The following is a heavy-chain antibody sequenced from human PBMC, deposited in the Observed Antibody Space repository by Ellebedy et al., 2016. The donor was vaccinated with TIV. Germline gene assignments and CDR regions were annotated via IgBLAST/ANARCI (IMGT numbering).Heavy chain of an antibody. CDR1: GFTFRNYW. Sequence: GESLKISCAASGFTFRNYWMSWARKTPGKGLEWVAIIKNDGSDIHYVDSVKGRFVISRDNAKNSLYLQMTSLRAEDTAVYYCVRGDGYVLAYWGQGTLVTVSS. CDR2: IKNDGSDI. J-gene: IGHJ4*02. CDR3: VRGDGYVLAY. D-gene: IGHD2-21*01. V-gene: IGHV3-7*04.